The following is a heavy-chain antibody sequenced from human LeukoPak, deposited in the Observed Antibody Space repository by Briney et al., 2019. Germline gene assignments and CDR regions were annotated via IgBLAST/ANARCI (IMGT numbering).Heavy chain of an antibody. D-gene: IGHD1-26*01. CDR3: AKDRTVGASYWYFDL. V-gene: IGHV3-23*01. J-gene: IGHJ2*01. Sequence: GGSLRLSCAASEFTFNHYAMSWVRQAPGKGLEWVSSISGGGGSTYYADSVKGRFTISRDNSKNTLFLQMSSLTAGDTAIYYCAKDRTVGASYWYFDLWGRGTLVTVSS. CDR1: EFTFNHYA. CDR2: ISGGGGST.